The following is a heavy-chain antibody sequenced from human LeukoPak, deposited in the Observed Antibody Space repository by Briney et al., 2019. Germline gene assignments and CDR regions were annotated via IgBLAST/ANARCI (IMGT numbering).Heavy chain of an antibody. D-gene: IGHD6-13*01. CDR3: ARDYSSSSTFDS. CDR1: GFTFSRHW. J-gene: IGHJ4*02. Sequence: GGSLRLSCAASGFTFSRHWMHWVRHGPGKGLVCVSRINTDGRSTTYADSVKGRFTISRDNAKNTLYLQMISLRDEDTAIYYCARDYSSSSTFDSWGQGTLVTVSS. V-gene: IGHV3-74*01. CDR2: INTDGRST.